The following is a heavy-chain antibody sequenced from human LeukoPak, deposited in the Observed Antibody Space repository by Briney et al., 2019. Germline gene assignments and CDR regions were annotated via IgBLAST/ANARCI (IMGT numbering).Heavy chain of an antibody. CDR1: GFTFSSYG. V-gene: IGHV3-33*01. CDR3: ASRDYFDY. Sequence: GGSLRLSCAVSGFTFSSYGMHWVRQAPGKGLEWVALIWYDGSNQYDADSVKGRFTISRDISKNTLYLQMNSLRDEDTAVYYCASRDYFDYWGQGTLVTVSS. J-gene: IGHJ4*02. CDR2: IWYDGSNQ.